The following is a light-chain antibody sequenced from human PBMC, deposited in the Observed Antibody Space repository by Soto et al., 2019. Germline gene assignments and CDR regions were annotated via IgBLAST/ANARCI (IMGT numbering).Light chain of an antibody. CDR2: DAS. Sequence: IQMTQSPSSKSASVGDSDTITCHASQNINFYLNWYQQKPGRAPKLLIYDASNLEAGVPSRFRGSGSGTDFTFTSSRLQPEDIATYYCQQYENLPTFGQGTRLEIK. J-gene: IGKJ5*01. V-gene: IGKV1-33*01. CDR3: QQYENLPT. CDR1: QNINFY.